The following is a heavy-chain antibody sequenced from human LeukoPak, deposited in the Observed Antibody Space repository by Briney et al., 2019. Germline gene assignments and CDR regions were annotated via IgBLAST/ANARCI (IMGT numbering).Heavy chain of an antibody. CDR1: GGSISSSSYY. J-gene: IGHJ4*02. V-gene: IGHV4-39*01. D-gene: IGHD6-13*01. Sequence: SETLSLTCTVSGGSISSSSYYWGWIRQPPGKGLEWIGSIYYSGSTYYNPSLKSRVTISVDTSKNQFSLKLSSVTAADTAVYYCARQSNIAAAGRTLDYWGQGTLVIVSS. CDR3: ARQSNIAAAGRTLDY. CDR2: IYYSGST.